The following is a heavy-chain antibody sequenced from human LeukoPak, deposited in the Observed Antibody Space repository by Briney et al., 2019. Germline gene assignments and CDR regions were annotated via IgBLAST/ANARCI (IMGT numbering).Heavy chain of an antibody. D-gene: IGHD2-2*01. J-gene: IGHJ3*02. CDR1: GYTFTGYY. Sequence: ASVKVSCKASGYTFTGYYMHWVRQAPGQGLEWMGWINPNSGGTNYAQKFQGRVTMTRDTSISTAYMELSRLRSDDTAVYYCARVLCVTLVVIPASDDAHDICGQGTMGTVST. CDR2: INPNSGGT. CDR3: ARVLCVTLVVIPASDDAHDI. V-gene: IGHV1-2*02.